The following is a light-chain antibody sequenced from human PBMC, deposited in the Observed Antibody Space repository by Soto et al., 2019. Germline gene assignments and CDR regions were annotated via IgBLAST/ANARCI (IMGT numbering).Light chain of an antibody. CDR3: QHYNNGRPT. CDR2: GAS. Sequence: EVVMTQSPATLSVSPGERATLSCRASQSVSSLLAWYQQNPGQAPRLLIYGASTRATGIPDRFSASGSGTEFALTYNSLQSGEFAVYYCQHYNNGRPTFQGGTKLEIK. J-gene: IGKJ4*01. CDR1: QSVSSL. V-gene: IGKV3-15*01.